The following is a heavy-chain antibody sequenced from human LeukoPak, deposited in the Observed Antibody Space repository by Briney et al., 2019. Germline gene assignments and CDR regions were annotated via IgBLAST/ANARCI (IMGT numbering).Heavy chain of an antibody. CDR3: ARGWFSSSWYLEAFDI. CDR2: IYYSGST. D-gene: IGHD6-13*01. V-gene: IGHV4-59*01. Sequence: PSETLSLTCTVSGGSISSYYWSWIRQPPGKGLEWIGYIYYSGSTNYNPSLKSRVTISVDTSKNQFSLKLSSVTAADTAVYYCARGWFSSSWYLEAFDIWGQGTMVTVSS. J-gene: IGHJ3*02. CDR1: GGSISSYY.